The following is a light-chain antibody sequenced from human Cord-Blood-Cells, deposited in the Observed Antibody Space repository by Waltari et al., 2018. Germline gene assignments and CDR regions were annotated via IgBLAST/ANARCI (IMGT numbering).Light chain of an antibody. V-gene: IGLV2-23*03. J-gene: IGLJ2*01. CDR1: SSDVGSYNL. CDR3: CSYAGSRTFVV. CDR2: EGS. Sequence: QSALTQPASVSGSPGQSITISCTGTSSDVGSYNLVSWYQQHPGKAPKLMIYEGSKPASGVSNRFSGSKSGNTASLTISGLPAEDEADYYCCSYAGSRTFVVFGGGTKLTVL.